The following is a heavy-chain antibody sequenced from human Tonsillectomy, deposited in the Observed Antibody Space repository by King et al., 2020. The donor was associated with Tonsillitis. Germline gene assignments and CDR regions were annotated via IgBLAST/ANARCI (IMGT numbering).Heavy chain of an antibody. Sequence: VQLVESGAEVKKPGESLKISCKGSGYSIIRYWIGWVRQMPGKGLEWMGIIYPGDSDTSYRPSFQGQVTISADKPISTAYLQWSSLKASDTAMYYCARHGDGDYPRTMDVWGQGTTVTISS. D-gene: IGHD4-17*01. CDR1: GYSIIRYW. CDR2: IYPGDSDT. CDR3: ARHGDGDYPRTMDV. V-gene: IGHV5-51*01. J-gene: IGHJ6*02.